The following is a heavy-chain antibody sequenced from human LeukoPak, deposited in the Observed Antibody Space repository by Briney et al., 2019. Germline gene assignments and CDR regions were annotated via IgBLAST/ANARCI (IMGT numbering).Heavy chain of an antibody. CDR2: IYYSGST. Sequence: PSETLSLTCTVSGGSISSYYWSWIRQPPGKGLEWIGYIYYSGSTNYNPSLKSRVTISVDTSKNQFSLKLSSVTAADTAVYYCARHALNDYGDYIPDYWGQGTLVTVSS. V-gene: IGHV4-59*08. D-gene: IGHD4-17*01. J-gene: IGHJ4*02. CDR1: GGSISSYY. CDR3: ARHALNDYGDYIPDY.